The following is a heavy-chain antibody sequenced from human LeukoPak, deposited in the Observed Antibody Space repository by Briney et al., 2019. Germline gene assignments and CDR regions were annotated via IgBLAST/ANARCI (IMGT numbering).Heavy chain of an antibody. CDR1: GFTFSSHA. D-gene: IGHD3-10*01. J-gene: IGHJ4*02. CDR2: ISKDGSNK. Sequence: GGSLRLSCAASGFTFSSHAMHWVRQAPGKGLEWVAVISKDGSNKYYADSVKGRFSISRDNSKNTLYQQMNSLRAEDTAVYYCAKDWGYASGTYCDSWGQGTLVTVSS. V-gene: IGHV3-30*18. CDR3: AKDWGYASGTYCDS.